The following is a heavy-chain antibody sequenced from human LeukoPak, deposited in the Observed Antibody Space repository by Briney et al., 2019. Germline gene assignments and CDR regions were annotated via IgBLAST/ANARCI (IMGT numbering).Heavy chain of an antibody. Sequence: GGSLRLSCAVSGFTFSSYWMSWVRQAPGKGLEWVGNIKEDGSEKYYVDSVKGRFTISRDNAKNSLYLQMNSLRAEDTAVYCCARDSFETDIDYWGQGTLVTVSS. J-gene: IGHJ4*02. CDR3: ARDSFETDIDY. V-gene: IGHV3-7*01. D-gene: IGHD1-14*01. CDR2: IKEDGSEK. CDR1: GFTFSSYW.